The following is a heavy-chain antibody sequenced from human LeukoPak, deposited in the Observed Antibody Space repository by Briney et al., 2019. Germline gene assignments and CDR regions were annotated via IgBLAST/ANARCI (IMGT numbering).Heavy chain of an antibody. Sequence: ASVKVSCKTFGFSFINYGIAWVRPVPGQGLEWMGWVNNNNGASTNHQNFSGRISLTTDTSTNTAYMELRRLTLDDTAVYYCGRDWKDTAAWIDFWGQGTLVTVSS. J-gene: IGHJ4*02. D-gene: IGHD5-18*01. CDR2: VNNNNGAS. CDR1: GFSFINYG. CDR3: GRDWKDTAAWIDF. V-gene: IGHV1-18*01.